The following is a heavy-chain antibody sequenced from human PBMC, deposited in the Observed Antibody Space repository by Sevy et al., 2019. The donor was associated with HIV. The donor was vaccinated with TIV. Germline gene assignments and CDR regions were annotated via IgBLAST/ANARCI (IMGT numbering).Heavy chain of an antibody. CDR2: IYTSGST. Sequence: SETLSLTCTVSGGSISSYYWSWIRQPAGKGLEWIGRIYTSGSTNYNPDLKSRVTMSVDTSKNQFSLMLSSVTAADTAVYYYARGPHYYDSSGYYFEYFQHWGQGTLVTVSS. CDR3: ARGPHYYDSSGYYFEYFQH. D-gene: IGHD3-22*01. V-gene: IGHV4-4*07. CDR1: GGSISSYY. J-gene: IGHJ1*01.